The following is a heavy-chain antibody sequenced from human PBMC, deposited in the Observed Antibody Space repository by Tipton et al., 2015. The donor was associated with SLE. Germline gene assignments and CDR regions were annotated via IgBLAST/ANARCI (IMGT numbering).Heavy chain of an antibody. Sequence: TLSLTCTVSGDSINNHFGSWIRQSPGKGLEWIGYIYYSGSTNYNPSLKSRVTISVDTSKNQFSLKLSSVTAADTAVYYCARDGLGWGYYYYMDVWGKGTTVTVSS. CDR1: GDSINNHF. J-gene: IGHJ6*03. CDR3: ARDGLGWGYYYYMDV. CDR2: IYYSGST. D-gene: IGHD5/OR15-5a*01. V-gene: IGHV4-59*11.